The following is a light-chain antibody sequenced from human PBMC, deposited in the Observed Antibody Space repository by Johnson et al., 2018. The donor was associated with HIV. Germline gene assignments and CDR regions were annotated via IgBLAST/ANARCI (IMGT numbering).Light chain of an antibody. V-gene: IGLV1-51*01. CDR3: GTWDSSLSAGGYV. Sequence: QAVLTQPPSVSAAPGQKVTISCSGSSSNIGNNYVSWYQQFPGTAPKLLIYDNNKRPSGIPDRFSGSKSGTSATLGITGLQTGDEADYFCGTWDSSLSAGGYVFGTGTKVTV. CDR1: SSNIGNNY. CDR2: DNN. J-gene: IGLJ1*01.